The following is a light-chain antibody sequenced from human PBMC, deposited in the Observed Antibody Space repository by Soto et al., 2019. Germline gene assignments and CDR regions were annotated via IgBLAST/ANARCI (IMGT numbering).Light chain of an antibody. CDR2: DVS. CDR1: TSDVGASNF. CDR3: SSYTSTNTLVI. V-gene: IGLV2-14*03. Sequence: QSALTQPASVSGSPGQSITISCTGTTSDVGASNFVSWYQHHPGKAPKLMVYDVSNRPSGVSARFSGSKSGNTASLTISGLQAEDEADYYCSSYTSTNTLVIFGGGTQLTV. J-gene: IGLJ2*01.